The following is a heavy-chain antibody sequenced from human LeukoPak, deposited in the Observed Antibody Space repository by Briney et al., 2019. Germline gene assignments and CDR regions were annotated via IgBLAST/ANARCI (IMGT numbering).Heavy chain of an antibody. CDR3: ARGRDGYNLVDAFDI. J-gene: IGHJ3*02. Sequence: GGSLRLSCAASGFTFSNYRMNWVRQAPGKGLEWVSSISSSSIYIYYADSLKGRFTISRDNAKNSLCLQMNSLRAEDTAVYYCARGRDGYNLVDAFDIWGQGIMVTVSS. D-gene: IGHD5-24*01. CDR2: ISSSSIYI. CDR1: GFTFSNYR. V-gene: IGHV3-21*01.